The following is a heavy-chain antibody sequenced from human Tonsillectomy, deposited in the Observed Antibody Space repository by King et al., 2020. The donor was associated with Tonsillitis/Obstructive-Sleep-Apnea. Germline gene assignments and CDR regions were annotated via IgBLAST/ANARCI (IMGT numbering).Heavy chain of an antibody. CDR3: ARGSGDGYQSYDY. CDR2: ISSSSSYI. D-gene: IGHD5-24*01. V-gene: IGHV3-21*01. CDR1: GFTFSSYS. J-gene: IGHJ4*02. Sequence: EVQLVESGGGLVKPGGSLRLSCAASGFTFSSYSMNWVRQAPGKGLEWVSSISSSSSYIYYADSVKGRFTISRDNAKNSLYLQMNSLRAEDTAVYYCARGSGDGYQSYDYWGQGTLVTVSS.